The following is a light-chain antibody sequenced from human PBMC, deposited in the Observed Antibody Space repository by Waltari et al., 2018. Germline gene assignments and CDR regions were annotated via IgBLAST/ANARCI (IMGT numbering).Light chain of an antibody. CDR1: ESIRTY. J-gene: IGKJ2*01. Sequence: DIHVTQSPSSLSASVGDRVTILCRASESIRTYLSWYQQKPGKAPKLLIHAASTLQSGVPSRFSVSGSETDYTLTITNVQPEDFATYYCQQTYSTPRIFGQGTRLEIK. V-gene: IGKV1-39*01. CDR2: AAS. CDR3: QQTYSTPRI.